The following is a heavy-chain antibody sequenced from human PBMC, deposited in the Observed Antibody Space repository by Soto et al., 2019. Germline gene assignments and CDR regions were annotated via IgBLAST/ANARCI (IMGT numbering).Heavy chain of an antibody. D-gene: IGHD3-22*01. J-gene: IGHJ6*02. CDR1: GYTFTSCG. V-gene: IGHV1-18*01. CDR3: ARESYYDSSGYYYYYGMDV. CDR2: ISAYNGNT. Sequence: ASVKFSCKDSGYTFTSCGISWVRQAPGQGLEWMGWISAYNGNTNYAQKLQGRVTMTTDTSTSTAYMELRSLRSDDTAVYYCARESYYDSSGYYYYYGMDVWGQGTTVTVSS.